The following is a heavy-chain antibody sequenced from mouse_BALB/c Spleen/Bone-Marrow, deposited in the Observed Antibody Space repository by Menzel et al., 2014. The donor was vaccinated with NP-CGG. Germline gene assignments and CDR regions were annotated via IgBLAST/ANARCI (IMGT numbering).Heavy chain of an antibody. Sequence: EVHLVESGGDLVKPGGSLKLSCAASGFTFSSYGMSWVRQTPDKRLEWVATINNGGTYTYYPDSVKGRFTISRDNAKNTLCLQMSSLKSEGTAMYYCALNWDSAYWGQGTLVTVSA. D-gene: IGHD4-1*02. CDR2: INNGGTYT. V-gene: IGHV5-6*01. CDR3: ALNWDSAY. J-gene: IGHJ3*01. CDR1: GFTFSSYG.